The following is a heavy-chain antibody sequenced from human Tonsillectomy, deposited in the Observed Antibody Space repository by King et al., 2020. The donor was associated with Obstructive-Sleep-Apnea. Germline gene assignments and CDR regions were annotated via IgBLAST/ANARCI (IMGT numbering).Heavy chain of an antibody. V-gene: IGHV5-51*01. CDR2: IYPGDSDT. Sequence: QLVQSGAEVKKPGESLKISCKGSGYSFTNKWIIWVRQMPGKGLEWMGVIYPGDSDTRYSPSFHGQVTISVDRSISTAYLQWSSLKASDTAMYFCARAGIAVAGSWGIDYWGQGSLVTVSS. CDR3: ARAGIAVAGSWGIDY. J-gene: IGHJ4*02. D-gene: IGHD6-19*01. CDR1: GYSFTNKW.